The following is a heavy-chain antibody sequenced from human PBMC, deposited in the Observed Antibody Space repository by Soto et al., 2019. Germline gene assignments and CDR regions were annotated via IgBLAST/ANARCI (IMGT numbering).Heavy chain of an antibody. Sequence: QLQLQESGPGLVKPSETLSLTCTVSGGSISSSIYYWGWIRQPPGRGLEWIGIIDYSGTTYYTPSLKCRLTMSVDTSKNRFSLNLSSVTAADTAVYYCAGRTGSSTYYFDDWGQGALVTVSS. CDR3: AGRTGSSTYYFDD. V-gene: IGHV4-39*02. J-gene: IGHJ4*02. D-gene: IGHD6-6*01. CDR2: IDYSGTT. CDR1: GGSISSSIYY.